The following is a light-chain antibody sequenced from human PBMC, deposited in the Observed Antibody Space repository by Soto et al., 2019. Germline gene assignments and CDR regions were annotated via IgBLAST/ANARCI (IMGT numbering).Light chain of an antibody. J-gene: IGKJ1*01. Sequence: ILMTQSPATLSVSPGERATLSFRASQSVSNNLAWYQQKPGQAPRLLIYDASTRATGIPARFSGSGSGTAFTLTISGLQSEDFAVYYCQQYTNWPPWTFGQGTKVEIK. V-gene: IGKV3-15*01. CDR2: DAS. CDR1: QSVSNN. CDR3: QQYTNWPPWT.